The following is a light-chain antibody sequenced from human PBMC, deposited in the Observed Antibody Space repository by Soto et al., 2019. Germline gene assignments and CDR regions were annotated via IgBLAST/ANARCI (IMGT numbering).Light chain of an antibody. CDR1: TSNIGTNT. CDR2: TND. Sequence: QSVLTQPPSVSGTPGQRVSISCSGSTSNIGTNTVNWFQHLPGTAPKLLIYTNDQRPSGLPDRFSGSRPGTSASLAISGLQSEDEAHYYSATWDDSVYVFGTGTKVTVL. J-gene: IGLJ1*01. V-gene: IGLV1-44*01. CDR3: ATWDDSVYV.